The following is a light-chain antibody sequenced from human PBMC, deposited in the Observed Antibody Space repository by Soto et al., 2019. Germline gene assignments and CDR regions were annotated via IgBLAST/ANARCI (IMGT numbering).Light chain of an antibody. CDR1: QSVSSSY. J-gene: IGKJ4*01. V-gene: IGKV3-20*01. Sequence: EIVLTQSPGTLSLSPGERATLSCRASQSVSSSYLAWYQQKPGQAPRLLIYGASSRATGIPDRFSGSGSGTDFTLTISRLEPEDFAVYYCQHSSSSPLLTFGGGTKVEIK. CDR3: QHSSSSPLLT. CDR2: GAS.